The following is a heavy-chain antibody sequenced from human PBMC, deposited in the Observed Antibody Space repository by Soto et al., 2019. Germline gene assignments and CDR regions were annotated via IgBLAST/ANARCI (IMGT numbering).Heavy chain of an antibody. CDR1: GDSVSSNRAA. D-gene: IGHD6-19*01. J-gene: IGHJ4*02. V-gene: IGHV6-1*01. CDR3: ARAWGFSSGWYGSFSY. CDR2: TYYRSKWYN. Sequence: SHTLSLTCAMSGDSVSSNRAALNWIRQSPSRGLEWLGRTYYRSKWYNDYAVSVKSRITINPDTSKNQFSLQLNSVTPEDTAVYYCARAWGFSSGWYGSFSYWGQGTLVTVSS.